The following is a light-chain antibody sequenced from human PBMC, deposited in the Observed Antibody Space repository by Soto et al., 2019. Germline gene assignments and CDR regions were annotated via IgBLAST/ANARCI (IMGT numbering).Light chain of an antibody. CDR2: GAS. V-gene: IGKV3-20*01. Sequence: ENVLTQSPGTLSLSPGEGATLSCRASQSVSTNYFAWYQQKPGQAPRLLIYGASSRATGIPDRFSGSESGTDITLTISRLEHEDFAVYYCHKYGSLHFTGGGGTMVEIK. CDR3: HKYGSLHFT. J-gene: IGKJ4*02. CDR1: QSVSTNY.